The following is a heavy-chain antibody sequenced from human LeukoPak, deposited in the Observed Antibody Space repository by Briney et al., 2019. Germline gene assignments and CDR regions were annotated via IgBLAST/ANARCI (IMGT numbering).Heavy chain of an antibody. CDR1: GGSISSGSYY. V-gene: IGHV4-61*02. D-gene: IGHD3-3*01. CDR3: ARSYFYEYFQH. CDR2: IYTSGST. Sequence: SETLSLTCTVSGGSISSGSYYWSWIRQPAGKGREWIGRIYTSGSTNYNPSLKSRVTISVGTSKNRFSLKLSSVTAAEPAAYSRARSYFYEYFQHWGKGTLVTVSS. J-gene: IGHJ1*01.